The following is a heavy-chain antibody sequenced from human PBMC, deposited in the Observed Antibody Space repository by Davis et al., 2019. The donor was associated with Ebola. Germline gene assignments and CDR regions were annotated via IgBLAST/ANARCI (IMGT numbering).Heavy chain of an antibody. J-gene: IGHJ4*02. CDR1: GGSISSYY. Sequence: MPSETLSLTCTVSGGSISSYYWSWIRQPPGKGLEWIGYIYYSGSTNYNPSLKSRVTISVDTSKNQFSLKLSSVTAADTAVYYCARVAPYYYDSSGYYAWSYFDYWGQGTLVTVSS. V-gene: IGHV4-59*01. D-gene: IGHD3-22*01. CDR3: ARVAPYYYDSSGYYAWSYFDY. CDR2: IYYSGST.